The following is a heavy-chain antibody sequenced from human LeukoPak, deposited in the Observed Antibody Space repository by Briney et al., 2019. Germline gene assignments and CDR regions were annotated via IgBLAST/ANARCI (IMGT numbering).Heavy chain of an antibody. J-gene: IGHJ6*02. Sequence: ASVKVSCKASGYSFTSNYIHWVRQAPGQGLEWMGMIYPRDGSTSYAQKFQGRVTITRDTSASTAYMELSSLRSEDTAVYYCARDRIMAEPGYYYYYGMDVWGQGTTVTVSS. CDR3: ARDRIMAEPGYYYYYGMDV. D-gene: IGHD1-14*01. CDR2: IYPRDGST. CDR1: GYSFTSNY. V-gene: IGHV1-46*01.